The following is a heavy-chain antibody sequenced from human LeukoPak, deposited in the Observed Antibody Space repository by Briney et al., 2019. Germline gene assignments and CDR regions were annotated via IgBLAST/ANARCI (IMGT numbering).Heavy chain of an antibody. D-gene: IGHD5-24*01. CDR2: INPGGANT. J-gene: IGHJ3*02. CDR3: ARIRDGYNDAYDI. V-gene: IGHV1-46*01. Sequence: ASVKVSCKASGYTFSTYGISWVRQAPGQGLEWMGLINPGGANTNYAQNFQGRVTMTRDTSTSTVYMELSSLRSEDTAIYYCARIRDGYNDAYDIWGQGTVVTVPS. CDR1: GYTFSTYG.